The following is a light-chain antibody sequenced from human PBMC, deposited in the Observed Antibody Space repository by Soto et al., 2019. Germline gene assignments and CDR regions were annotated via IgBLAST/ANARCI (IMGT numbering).Light chain of an antibody. V-gene: IGLV2-8*01. CDR2: EVN. J-gene: IGLJ1*01. CDR1: SSDVGAFNY. CDR3: SSFVDGTSYV. Sequence: QSALTRPPSVSGSPGQSVTISCTGTSSDVGAFNYVSWYQHHPGKVPKFLIYEVNKRPSGVPDRFSGSKSGNTASLTVSGLQPEDEAEYFCSSFVDGTSYVFGNGTKVTVL.